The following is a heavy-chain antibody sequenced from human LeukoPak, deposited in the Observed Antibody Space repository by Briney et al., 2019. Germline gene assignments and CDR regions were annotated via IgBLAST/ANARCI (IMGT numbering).Heavy chain of an antibody. V-gene: IGHV4-4*07. CDR2: IYASGSA. CDR1: GGSISTYY. D-gene: IGHD3-10*01. Sequence: PSETLPLTCTVSGGSISTYYWNWIRQSAGKGLELVGRIYASGSANYNPSLKNRLTMSIDTSKNQFSLKLSSVTAADTAVYYCARPYSTMVRGVISPWGQGTLVTVSS. J-gene: IGHJ5*02. CDR3: ARPYSTMVRGVISP.